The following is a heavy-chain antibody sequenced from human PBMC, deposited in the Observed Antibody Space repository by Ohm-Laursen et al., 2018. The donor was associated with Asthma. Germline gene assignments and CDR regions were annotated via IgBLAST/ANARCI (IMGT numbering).Heavy chain of an antibody. CDR2: IYHTGNT. J-gene: IGHJ4*02. CDR3: ARARHTSYEESSGYYCFDY. CDR1: GDSISSGDNY. V-gene: IGHV4-31*03. D-gene: IGHD3-22*01. Sequence: TLSLTCTVSGDSISSGDNYWSWIRQHPGKGLDWIGYIYHTGNTYYNPSLKSRFTISVDTSKNQFSLRLSSVTAADTAMYYCARARHTSYEESSGYYCFDYWGQGTLVTVSS.